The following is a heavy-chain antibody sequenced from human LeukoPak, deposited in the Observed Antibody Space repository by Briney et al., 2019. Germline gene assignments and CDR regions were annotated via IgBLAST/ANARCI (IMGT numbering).Heavy chain of an antibody. D-gene: IGHD3-16*02. J-gene: IGHJ4*02. V-gene: IGHV1-18*04. CDR3: ARDQYDYTWGSYRPYFDS. CDR2: ISPYNGNT. CDR1: GYTFTSYG. Sequence: ASVKVSCKASGYTFTSYGISWVRQAPGQGLEWMGSISPYNGNTKYTERLQGRVIMTTDTSTRTAYMELRSLRSDDTAVFYCARDQYDYTWGSYRPYFDSWGQGTPVTVSS.